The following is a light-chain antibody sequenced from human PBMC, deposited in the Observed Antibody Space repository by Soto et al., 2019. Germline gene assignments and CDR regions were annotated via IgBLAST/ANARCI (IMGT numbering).Light chain of an antibody. CDR1: NNDICVYDF. CDR3: KSYAGSNTYV. CDR2: EVV. Sequence: QSALAQRPSSSGSPGQSVTISCTGTNNDICVYDFVSWYQHHPGKAPRLIIYEVVQRPSGVPDRFSGSKSGNTASLTVSGLQAADEGDYFRKSYAGSNTYVFGSGTKVTVL. V-gene: IGLV2-8*01. J-gene: IGLJ1*01.